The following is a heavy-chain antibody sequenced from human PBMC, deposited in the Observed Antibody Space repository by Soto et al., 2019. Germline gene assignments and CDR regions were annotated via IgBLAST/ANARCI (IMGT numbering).Heavy chain of an antibody. CDR3: RRYYTFFGLLYGMDV. D-gene: IGHD3-3*01. V-gene: IGHV4-59*01. CDR2: LHNSGTT. J-gene: IGHJ6*02. Sequence: SETLSLTCTVSGGTISDFYWSWIRQSPGKGLEWIGYLHNSGTTDYNPSLKSRVTISVDQSKNNFSLRLTSVAAVDTADYSFRRYYTFFGLLYGMDVWGQGTTVTVSS. CDR1: GGTISDFY.